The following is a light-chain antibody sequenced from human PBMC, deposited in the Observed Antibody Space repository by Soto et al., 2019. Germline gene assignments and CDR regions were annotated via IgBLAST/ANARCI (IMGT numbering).Light chain of an antibody. CDR1: QSVSSSY. CDR2: GAS. CDR3: QQYGSS. J-gene: IGKJ1*01. V-gene: IGKV3-20*01. Sequence: EIVLTQSPGTLSLSPGERATLSCRASQSVSSSYLAWYQQKPGQAPRLLIYGASSRATGIPGRFSGSGSGTDFTLTISRLEPEDFAVYYCQQYGSSFGQGTKVDNK.